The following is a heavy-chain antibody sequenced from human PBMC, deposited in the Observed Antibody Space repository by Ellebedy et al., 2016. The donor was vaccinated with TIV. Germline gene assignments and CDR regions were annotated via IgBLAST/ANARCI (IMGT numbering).Heavy chain of an antibody. J-gene: IGHJ4*02. CDR1: GFTFSSYS. V-gene: IGHV3-48*04. Sequence: GGSLRLXXAASGFTFSSYSMNWVRQVPGKGLEWVSYISSSSSTIYYADSVKGRFTISRDNAKNSLYLQMNSLRAEDTAVYYCARDSPDYGDGDWGQGTLVTVSS. CDR2: ISSSSSTI. CDR3: ARDSPDYGDGD. D-gene: IGHD4-17*01.